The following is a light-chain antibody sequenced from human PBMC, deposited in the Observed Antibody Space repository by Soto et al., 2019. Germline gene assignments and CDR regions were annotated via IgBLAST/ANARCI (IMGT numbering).Light chain of an antibody. Sequence: DIHMTQSPATLSASVGDRVTITCRASQSISTWLAWYQQKPGKAPKLLIYWASSLESGVPSRFSGSGSGTEFTLTISSLQPDDVATDYCQHYSSYSGTFGPGTNVDIK. CDR2: WAS. CDR1: QSISTW. V-gene: IGKV1-5*03. J-gene: IGKJ3*01. CDR3: QHYSSYSGT.